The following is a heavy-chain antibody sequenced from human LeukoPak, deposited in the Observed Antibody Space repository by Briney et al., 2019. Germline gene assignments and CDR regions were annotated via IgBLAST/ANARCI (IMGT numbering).Heavy chain of an antibody. Sequence: GASVKVSCKASGYTFTSYDINWVRQATGQGLEWMGWMNPNSGNTGYAQKFQGRVTMTRNTSISTAYMELSSLRSDDTAVYYCARVSYYESSGYYEYWGQGTLVTVSS. V-gene: IGHV1-8*01. CDR1: GYTFTSYD. CDR3: ARVSYYESSGYYEY. J-gene: IGHJ4*02. D-gene: IGHD3-22*01. CDR2: MNPNSGNT.